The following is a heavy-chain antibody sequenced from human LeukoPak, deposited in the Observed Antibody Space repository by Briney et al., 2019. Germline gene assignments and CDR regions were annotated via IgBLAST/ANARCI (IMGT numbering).Heavy chain of an antibody. D-gene: IGHD1-1*01. CDR3: ARVPSPELERLYHYYYGMDV. Sequence: GGSLRLSCAASGFTFSSYWMSWVRQAPGKGLEWVANIKQDGSEKYYVDSVKGRFTISRDNAKNSLYLQMNSLRAEDTAVYYCARVPSPELERLYHYYYGMDVWGQGTTVTVSS. V-gene: IGHV3-7*01. CDR2: IKQDGSEK. CDR1: GFTFSSYW. J-gene: IGHJ6*02.